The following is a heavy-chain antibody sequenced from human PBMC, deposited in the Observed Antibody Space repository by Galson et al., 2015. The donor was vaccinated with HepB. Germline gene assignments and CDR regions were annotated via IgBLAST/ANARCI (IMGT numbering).Heavy chain of an antibody. CDR2: ISYDGSNK. V-gene: IGHV3-30-3*01. D-gene: IGHD2-15*01. CDR3: ARAGYDIVVVAAM. Sequence: SLRLSCAASGFTFSSYAMHWVRQAPGKGLEWVAVISYDGSNKYYADSVKGRFTISRDNSKNTLYLQMNSLRAEDTAVYYCARAGYDIVVVAAMWGQGTLVTVSS. J-gene: IGHJ4*02. CDR1: GFTFSSYA.